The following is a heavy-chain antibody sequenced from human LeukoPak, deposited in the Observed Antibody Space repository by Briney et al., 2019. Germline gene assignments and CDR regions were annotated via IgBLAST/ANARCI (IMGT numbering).Heavy chain of an antibody. CDR1: GGTFSSYA. Sequence: ASVKVSCKASGGTFSSYAISWVRQAPGQGLEWMGGIIPIFGTANYAQKFQGRVTITADESTSTAYMELSSLRSEDTAVYYCARGSALNYYYDSSGYYSFDYWGQGTLVTVSS. CDR3: ARGSALNYYYDSSGYYSFDY. V-gene: IGHV1-69*13. J-gene: IGHJ4*02. D-gene: IGHD3-22*01. CDR2: IIPIFGTA.